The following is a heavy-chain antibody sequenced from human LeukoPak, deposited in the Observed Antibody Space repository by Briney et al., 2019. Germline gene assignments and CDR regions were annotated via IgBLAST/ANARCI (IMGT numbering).Heavy chain of an antibody. Sequence: SETLSLTCIVCAGSISSGNYYWSWIRQPPGKGLDWIGDIYYSGSTNYNPSLKSRVTISVDTSKNQFSLKLTSVTAADTAVYYCARARKGVEEHFDYWGQGTLVTVSS. CDR2: IYYSGST. J-gene: IGHJ4*02. V-gene: IGHV4-61*01. CDR1: AGSISSGNYY. D-gene: IGHD1-1*01. CDR3: ARARKGVEEHFDY.